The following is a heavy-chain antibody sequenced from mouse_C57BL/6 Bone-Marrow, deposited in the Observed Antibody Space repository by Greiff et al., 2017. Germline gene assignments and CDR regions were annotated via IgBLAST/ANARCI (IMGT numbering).Heavy chain of an antibody. CDR2: IHPNSGST. D-gene: IGHD1-1*01. Sequence: QVQLQQPGAELVKPGASVKLSCKASGYTFTSYWMHWVKQRPGQGLEWIGMIHPNSGSTNYNEKFKSKATLTVDKSSSTAYMQLSSLTSEDSAVYYCARSPYYYGDLFDYWGQGTTLTVSS. V-gene: IGHV1-64*01. J-gene: IGHJ2*01. CDR1: GYTFTSYW. CDR3: ARSPYYYGDLFDY.